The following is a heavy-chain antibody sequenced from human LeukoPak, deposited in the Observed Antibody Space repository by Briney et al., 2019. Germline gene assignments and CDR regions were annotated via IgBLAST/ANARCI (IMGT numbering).Heavy chain of an antibody. D-gene: IGHD6-6*01. J-gene: IGHJ6*03. CDR3: ARHIAARPHYYYYMDV. Sequence: GESLKISCKGSGYSFTSYWIGWVRQMPGKGLEWMGIIYPGDSDTRYSPSFQGQVTISADKSISTAYLQWSSLKASDTAMYYCARHIAARPHYYYYMDVWGKGTTVTVSS. CDR2: IYPGDSDT. V-gene: IGHV5-51*01. CDR1: GYSFTSYW.